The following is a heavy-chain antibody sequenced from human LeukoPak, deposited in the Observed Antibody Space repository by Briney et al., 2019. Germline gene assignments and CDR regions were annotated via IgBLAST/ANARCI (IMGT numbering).Heavy chain of an antibody. CDR3: AKESCSSTSCCPYSAYYYYYYMDV. CDR2: ISGTGDRT. V-gene: IGHV3-23*01. Sequence: GGSLRLSCAASGFTFDTTDMTWVRQAPGKGPEWLSCISGTGDRTYYADSVRGRFTISRDNSKNMLYLQMSSLRAEDTAVYYCAKESCSSTSCCPYSAYYYYYYMDVWGKGTTVTVSS. CDR1: GFTFDTTD. J-gene: IGHJ6*03. D-gene: IGHD2-2*01.